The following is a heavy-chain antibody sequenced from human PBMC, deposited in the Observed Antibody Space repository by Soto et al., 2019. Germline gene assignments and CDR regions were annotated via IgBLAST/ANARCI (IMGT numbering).Heavy chain of an antibody. CDR1: GGSISNYY. V-gene: IGHV4-59*01. CDR3: ARELAGTRFDY. Sequence: SETLSLTCTVSGGSISNYYWSWIRQPPGKGLEWIGYIYYSGSTNYNPSLKSRVTISVDTSKNQFSLKLSSVTAADTAVYYCARELAGTRFDYWGQGTLVTVSS. D-gene: IGHD1-1*01. CDR2: IYYSGST. J-gene: IGHJ4*02.